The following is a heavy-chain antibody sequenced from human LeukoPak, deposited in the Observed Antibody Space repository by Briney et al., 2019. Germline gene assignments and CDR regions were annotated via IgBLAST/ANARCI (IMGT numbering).Heavy chain of an antibody. CDR3: ARRRTGGPYYYYYYYMDV. CDR2: INHSGST. J-gene: IGHJ6*03. D-gene: IGHD3/OR15-3a*01. V-gene: IGHV4-34*01. CDR1: GGSFSGCY. Sequence: SETLSLTCAVYGGSFSGCYWSWIRQPPGKGLEWIGEINHSGSTNYNPSLKSRVTISVDTSKNQFSLKLSSVTAADTAVYYCARRRTGGPYYYYYYYMDVWGKGTTVTISS.